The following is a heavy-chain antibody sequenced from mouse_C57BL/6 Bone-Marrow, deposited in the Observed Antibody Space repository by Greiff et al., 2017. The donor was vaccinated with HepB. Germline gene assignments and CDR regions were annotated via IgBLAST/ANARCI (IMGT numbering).Heavy chain of an antibody. J-gene: IGHJ4*01. D-gene: IGHD3-2*02. CDR2: IYPGGGYT. CDR1: GYTFTNYW. CDR3: ARWGSSGYKAMDY. Sequence: QVTLKESGAELVRPGTSVKMSCKASGYTFTNYWIGWAKQRPGHGLEWIGDIYPGGGYTNYNEKFKGKATLTADKSSSTAYMQFSSLTSEDSAIYYCARWGSSGYKAMDYWGQGTSVTVSS. V-gene: IGHV1-63*01.